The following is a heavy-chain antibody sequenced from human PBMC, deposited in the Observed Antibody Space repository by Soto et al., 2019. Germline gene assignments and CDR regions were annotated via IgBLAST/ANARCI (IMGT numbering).Heavy chain of an antibody. D-gene: IGHD6-6*01. V-gene: IGHV4-30-2*01. Sequence: QLQLQESGSGLVKPSQTLSLTCAVSGGSISSGGYSWSWIRQPPGKGLEWIGYIYHSGSTYYNPSLQSRVTISVDRSKNQFSLKLSSVTAADTAVYYCARESSIAARRAYYSYGMDVWGQGTTVTVSS. CDR2: IYHSGST. CDR3: ARESSIAARRAYYSYGMDV. J-gene: IGHJ6*02. CDR1: GGSISSGGYS.